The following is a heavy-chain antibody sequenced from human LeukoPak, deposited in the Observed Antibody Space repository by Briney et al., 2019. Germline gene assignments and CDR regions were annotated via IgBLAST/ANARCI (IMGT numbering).Heavy chain of an antibody. CDR2: IYYSGST. CDR1: GGSISSSSYY. V-gene: IGHV4-39*01. D-gene: IGHD1-1*01. CDR3: ARLLERWLLPSRVDY. Sequence: PSETLSLTCTVSGGSISSSSYYWGWIRQPPGKGLEWIGSIYYSGSTYYNPSLKSRVTISVDTSKNQFSLKLSSVTAADTAVYYCARLLERWLLPSRVDYWGQGTLVIVSS. J-gene: IGHJ4*02.